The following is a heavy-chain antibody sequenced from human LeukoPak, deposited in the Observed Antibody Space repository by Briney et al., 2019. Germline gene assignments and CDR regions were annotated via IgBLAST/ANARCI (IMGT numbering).Heavy chain of an antibody. CDR3: ARDRGMFGEPSYYFDY. CDR1: GFTFSTYG. CDR2: ISYDGSYK. Sequence: GGSLRLSCAASGFTFSTYGMHWVRQAPGKGLEWVAVISYDGSYKYYADSVKGRFTISRDNSKNTLYLQMNSLRAEDTAVYYCARDRGMFGEPSYYFDYWGQGTLVTVSS. D-gene: IGHD3-10*02. J-gene: IGHJ4*02. V-gene: IGHV3-30*03.